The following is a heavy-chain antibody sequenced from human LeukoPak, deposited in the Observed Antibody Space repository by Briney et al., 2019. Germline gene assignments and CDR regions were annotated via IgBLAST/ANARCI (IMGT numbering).Heavy chain of an antibody. CDR2: VYTSGTT. J-gene: IGHJ5*02. CDR1: GGSISSSW. D-gene: IGHD2-8*01. Sequence: PSETLSLTCTVSGGSISSSWWNWIRQPAGKGLEWIGRVYTSGTTNYNPSLESRVTVSIDTSRSQFSLKLTSVTAADTAVYYCARGGSTNGNNWLDPWGQGTLVTVSS. V-gene: IGHV4-4*07. CDR3: ARGGSTNGNNWLDP.